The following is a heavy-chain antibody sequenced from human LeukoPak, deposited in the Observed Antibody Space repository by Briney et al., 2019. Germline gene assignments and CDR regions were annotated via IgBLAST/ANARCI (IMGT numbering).Heavy chain of an antibody. Sequence: PSETLSLTCAVYGGSFSGYYWSWIRQPPGKGLEWIGEITHSGSTNYNPSLKSRVTISVDTSKNQFSLKLSSVTAADTAVYYCARGHPYYDYVWGSYRYTPLDYWGQGTLVTVSS. CDR1: GGSFSGYY. V-gene: IGHV4-34*01. CDR2: ITHSGST. CDR3: ARGHPYYDYVWGSYRYTPLDY. J-gene: IGHJ4*02. D-gene: IGHD3-16*02.